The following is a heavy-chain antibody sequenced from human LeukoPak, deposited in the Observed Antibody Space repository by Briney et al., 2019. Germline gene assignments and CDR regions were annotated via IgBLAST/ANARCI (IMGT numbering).Heavy chain of an antibody. CDR1: GYTFIHYY. V-gene: IGHV1-2*02. Sequence: ASVKVSCKASGYTFIHYYIHWVRQAPGRGLEWMGWINPDSGDRSFAQGLQGRLTLTRDMSISTVYMGLSSLTSDDTAVYYCARGRSVNVARGPLFHLWGRGTLVTVSS. CDR3: ARGRSVNVARGPLFHL. J-gene: IGHJ2*01. CDR2: INPDSGDR. D-gene: IGHD3-10*01.